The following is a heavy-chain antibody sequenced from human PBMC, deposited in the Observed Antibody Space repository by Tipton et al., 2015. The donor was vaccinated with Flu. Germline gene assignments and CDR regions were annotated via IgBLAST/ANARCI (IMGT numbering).Heavy chain of an antibody. CDR3: ARDIVVVPAAIEPVELNNYHYGMDV. CDR1: GYTFTGYY. D-gene: IGHD2-2*01. CDR2: INPNSGGT. J-gene: IGHJ6*02. V-gene: IGHV1-2*04. Sequence: QLVQSGAEVKKPGASVKVSCKASGYTFTGYYMHWVRQAPGQGLEWMGWINPNSGGTNYAQKFQGWVTMTRDTSISTAYMELSRLRSDDTAVYYCARDIVVVPAAIEPVELNNYHYGMDVWGQGTTVTVSS.